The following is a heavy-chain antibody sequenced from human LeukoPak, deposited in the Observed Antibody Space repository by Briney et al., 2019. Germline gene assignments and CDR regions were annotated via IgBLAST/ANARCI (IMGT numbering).Heavy chain of an antibody. CDR1: AFTFNSYG. CDR3: ATGLFHFDY. V-gene: IGHV3-7*01. J-gene: IGHJ4*02. CDR2: IEEDGSEK. D-gene: IGHD2-21*01. Sequence: PGGSLRLSCAASAFTFNSYGMHWVRQAPGKGLEWVANIEEDGSEKYYVDSVKSRFTISRDNAKNSLYLQMNSLRAEDTAVYYCATGLFHFDYWGQGTLVTV.